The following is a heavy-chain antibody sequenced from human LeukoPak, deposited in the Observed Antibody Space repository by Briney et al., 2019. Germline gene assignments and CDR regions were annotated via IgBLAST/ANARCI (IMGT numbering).Heavy chain of an antibody. CDR2: VSKDGNTK. CDR3: ARGIQPPKYYGSGSDTFDI. D-gene: IGHD3-10*01. V-gene: IGHV3-30*04. CDR1: GFTFSTYA. J-gene: IGHJ3*02. Sequence: GGSLRLSCVASGFTFSTYAIHWIRQAPGKGLEWVAVVSKDGNTKYYADSVKGRFTISRDNSKNTLYLQMNSLRAEDTSVYYCARGIQPPKYYGSGSDTFDIWGQGTMVTVSS.